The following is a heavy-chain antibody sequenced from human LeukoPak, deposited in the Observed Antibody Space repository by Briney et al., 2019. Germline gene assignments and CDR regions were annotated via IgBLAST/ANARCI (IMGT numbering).Heavy chain of an antibody. V-gene: IGHV3-30-3*01. CDR2: ISYDGSNK. D-gene: IGHD1-26*01. CDR3: ARDLGYSGSSGGDY. CDR1: GFTYSSYA. J-gene: IGHJ4*02. Sequence: GGSLRLSCAASGFTYSSYAMHWVRQAPGKALEWVAVISYDGSNKYYADSVKGRFTISRDNSKNTLYLQMNSLRAEDTAVYYCARDLGYSGSSGGDYWGQGTLVTVSS.